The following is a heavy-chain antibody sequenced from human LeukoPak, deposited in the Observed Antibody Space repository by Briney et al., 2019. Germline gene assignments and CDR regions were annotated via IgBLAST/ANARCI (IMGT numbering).Heavy chain of an antibody. V-gene: IGHV4-34*01. CDR3: AREGSSWYWGTATRGWYFDL. J-gene: IGHJ2*01. CDR2: INHSGGT. CDR1: GGPFSGYY. D-gene: IGHD6-13*01. Sequence: SETLSLTCAVYGGPFSGYYWSWIRQPPGKALGWIGEINHSGGTNYNPSLKSRVTISVDTSKNQFSLKLSSVTAADTAVYYCAREGSSWYWGTATRGWYFDLWGRGTLVTVSS.